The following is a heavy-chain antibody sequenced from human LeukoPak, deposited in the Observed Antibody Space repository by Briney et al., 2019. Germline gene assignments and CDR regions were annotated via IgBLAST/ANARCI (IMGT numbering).Heavy chain of an antibody. V-gene: IGHV3-48*03. CDR2: ISSSGSTI. D-gene: IGHD3-9*01. CDR1: GFTFSSYE. Sequence: GGSLRLSCAASGFTFSSYEMNWVRQAPGKGLEWASYISSSGSTIYYADSVKGRFTISRDNAKNSLYLQMNSLRAEDTAVYYCARANKDYDILTGYYQLSYYFDYWGQGTLVTVSS. CDR3: ARANKDYDILTGYYQLSYYFDY. J-gene: IGHJ4*02.